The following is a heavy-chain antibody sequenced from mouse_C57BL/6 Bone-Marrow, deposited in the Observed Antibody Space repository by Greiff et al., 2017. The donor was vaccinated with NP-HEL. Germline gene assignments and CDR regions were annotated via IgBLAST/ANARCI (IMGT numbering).Heavy chain of an antibody. CDR3: TRRYYGSSLFAY. CDR2: IRNKASNPAT. CDR1: GFTFSDAW. D-gene: IGHD1-1*01. Sequence: VQLKQSGGGLVQPGGSMKLSCAASGFTFSDAWMDWVRQSPEKGLEWVAEIRNKASNPATYYAVSGKGRFTISRDDSKSSVYLQMDSVRAEDTGIYYCTRRYYGSSLFAYWGQGTLVTVSA. V-gene: IGHV6-6*01. J-gene: IGHJ3*01.